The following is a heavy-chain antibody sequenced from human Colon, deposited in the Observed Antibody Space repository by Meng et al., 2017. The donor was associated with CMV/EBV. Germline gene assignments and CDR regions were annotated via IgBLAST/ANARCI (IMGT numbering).Heavy chain of an antibody. CDR3: ARDNIMRGYSLSWFDP. D-gene: IGHD3-22*01. V-gene: IGHV4-30-4*01. Sequence: GSISSGDYYWSWIRQPPGKGLEWIGYIYYSGSTYYTPSLKSRVTISVDTSKNQFSLKLSSVTAADTAVYYCARDNIMRGYSLSWFDPWGQGTLVTVSS. CDR2: IYYSGST. CDR1: GSISSGDYY. J-gene: IGHJ5*02.